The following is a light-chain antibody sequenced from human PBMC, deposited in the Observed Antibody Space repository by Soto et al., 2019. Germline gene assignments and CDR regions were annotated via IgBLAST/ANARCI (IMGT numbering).Light chain of an antibody. CDR3: QQGNSYPLT. CDR1: QDISSY. Sequence: DIQLTQSPSFLSAFVGDRVTITCRATQDISSYLAWYQQKPGKAPNLLIHSASTLRGGVSSRFGGSGSGTEFTLTISSLQPEDLATYYCQQGNSYPLTFGGGTKVEIK. V-gene: IGKV1-9*01. J-gene: IGKJ4*01. CDR2: SAS.